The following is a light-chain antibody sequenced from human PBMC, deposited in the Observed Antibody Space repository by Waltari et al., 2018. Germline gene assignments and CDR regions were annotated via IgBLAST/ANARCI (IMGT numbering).Light chain of an antibody. CDR1: GSDVGGYDY. V-gene: IGLV2-14*01. J-gene: IGLJ2*01. Sequence: QSALTQPASVSGSPGQAIIISCTGTGSDVGGYDYVSWYQQYPGKAPRLIIYDVYNRPSGVSNRFSGSKSDNTASLTISGLQAEDESVYYCSSYTSSGVVFGGVTKLTVL. CDR3: SSYTSSGVV. CDR2: DVY.